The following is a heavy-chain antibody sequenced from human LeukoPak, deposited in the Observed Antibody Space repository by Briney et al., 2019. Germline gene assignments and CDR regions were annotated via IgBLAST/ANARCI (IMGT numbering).Heavy chain of an antibody. CDR1: GFTFSSYA. CDR3: AKDRYSYAFEYSDS. V-gene: IGHV3-30*04. CDR2: ISNDGSKK. Sequence: GGSLRLSCTASGFTFSSYAMHWVRQAPGKGLDWVAVISNDGSKKYYADSVKGRFTISRDNSKNTLSLQVSSLRTEDTAVYYCAKDRYSYAFEYSDSWGQGTLVTVSS. D-gene: IGHD5-18*01. J-gene: IGHJ4*02.